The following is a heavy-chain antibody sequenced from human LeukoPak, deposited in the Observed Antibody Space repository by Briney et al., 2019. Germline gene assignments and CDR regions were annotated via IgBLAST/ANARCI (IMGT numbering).Heavy chain of an antibody. Sequence: PGGSLRLSCAASGFALSAYAMHWYRQTQDKGLEWLALMSYDGSNLYYVESVRGRFTISKDTSKDTLYLQMNSLRPDDTAVYYCARAFTGYCRGGTCYSDNWGQGTLVTVSS. V-gene: IGHV3-30*04. CDR2: MSYDGSNL. J-gene: IGHJ4*02. D-gene: IGHD2-15*01. CDR3: ARAFTGYCRGGTCYSDN. CDR1: GFALSAYA.